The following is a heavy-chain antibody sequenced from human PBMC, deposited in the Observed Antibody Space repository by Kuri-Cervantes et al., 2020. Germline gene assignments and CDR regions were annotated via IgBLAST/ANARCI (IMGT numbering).Heavy chain of an antibody. CDR2: INPHSGGT. Sequence: ASVKVSCKASGFSFTGYYMHWVRQAPGQGLEWMGWINPHSGGTNYAQRFQGRVTMTRDTSISTAYMEMSRLRSDDTAVYYCARERLSPLRGWFDPWGQGTLVTVSS. CDR1: GFSFTGYY. D-gene: IGHD3-10*01. CDR3: ARERLSPLRGWFDP. V-gene: IGHV1-2*02. J-gene: IGHJ5*02.